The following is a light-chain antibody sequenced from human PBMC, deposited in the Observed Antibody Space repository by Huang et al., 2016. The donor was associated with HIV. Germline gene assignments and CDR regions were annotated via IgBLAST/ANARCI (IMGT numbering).Light chain of an antibody. J-gene: IGKJ4*01. V-gene: IGKV1-27*01. CDR2: AAS. Sequence: DIKKTKSPPSLSESVGDRVTITCRSSQGISNYLAWYKQKPGKVPNLLIYAASILHSGVPSRFSGSGSGTDYTLTISSLQPEDVATYYCQKYNNDPLTFGGGTKVEIK. CDR3: QKYNNDPLT. CDR1: QGISNY.